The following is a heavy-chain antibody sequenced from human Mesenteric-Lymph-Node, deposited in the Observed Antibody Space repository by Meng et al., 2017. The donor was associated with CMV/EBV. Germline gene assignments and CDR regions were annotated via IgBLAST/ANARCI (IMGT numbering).Heavy chain of an antibody. D-gene: IGHD3-10*01. CDR1: GGSISSSSYY. J-gene: IGHJ5*02. V-gene: IGHV4-39*07. CDR2: IYYSGST. Sequence: SETLSLTCTVSGGSISSSSYYWGWIRQPPGKGLEWIGSIYYSGSTYYNPSLKSRVTMSVDTSKNQFSLRLNSVTAADTAVYYCAREGSLGQIGNWFDPWGQGTLVTVSS. CDR3: AREGSLGQIGNWFDP.